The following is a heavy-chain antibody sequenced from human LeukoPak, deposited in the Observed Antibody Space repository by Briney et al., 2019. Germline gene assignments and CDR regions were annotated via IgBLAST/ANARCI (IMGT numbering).Heavy chain of an antibody. D-gene: IGHD3-22*01. CDR3: ARRRALDSSGYYSDY. Sequence: GESLKISCKGSGYSFSSYWINWVRQMPGKGLEWMGRIDPSDSYTNYSPSFQGHVTISADKSISTAYLQWSSLKASDTAMYYCARRRALDSSGYYSDYWGQGTLVTVSS. CDR2: IDPSDSYT. J-gene: IGHJ4*02. V-gene: IGHV5-10-1*01. CDR1: GYSFSSYW.